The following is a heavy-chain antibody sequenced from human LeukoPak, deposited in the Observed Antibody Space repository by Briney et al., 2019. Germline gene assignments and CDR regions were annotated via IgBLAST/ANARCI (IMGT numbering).Heavy chain of an antibody. D-gene: IGHD3-22*01. J-gene: IGHJ3*02. CDR2: ISGYNGNT. V-gene: IGHV1-18*04. Sequence: GASVKVSCKASGYTFTSYGISWVRQAPGQGLEWMGWISGYNGNTNYAQKLQGRVTMTTDTSTSTAYMELRSLRSDDTAVYYCARGRYYDSSGYDDASDIWGQGTMVTVSS. CDR1: GYTFTSYG. CDR3: ARGRYYDSSGYDDASDI.